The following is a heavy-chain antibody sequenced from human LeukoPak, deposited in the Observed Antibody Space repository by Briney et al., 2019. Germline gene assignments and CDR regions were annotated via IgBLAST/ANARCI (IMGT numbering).Heavy chain of an antibody. J-gene: IGHJ4*02. CDR1: GFTFSSYG. CDR3: ARVHAY. V-gene: IGHV3-53*01. CDR2: IYSGGST. Sequence: GGSLRLSCAASGFTFSSYGMHWVRQAPGKGLEWVSVIYSGGSTYYADSVKGRFTISRDNSKNTLYLQMNSLRAEDTAVYYCARVHAYWGQGTLVTVSS.